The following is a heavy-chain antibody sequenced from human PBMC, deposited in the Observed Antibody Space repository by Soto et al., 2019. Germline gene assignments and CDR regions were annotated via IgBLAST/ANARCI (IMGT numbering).Heavy chain of an antibody. CDR1: GFTFSNAW. D-gene: IGHD6-19*01. V-gene: IGHV3-15*01. J-gene: IGHJ3*02. Sequence: GESLKISCAASGFTFSNAWMSWVRQAPGKGLEWVGRIKSKTDGGTTDYAAPVKGRFTISRDDSKNTLYLQMNSLKTEDTAVYYCTTEVYSSGWYVIAFDIWGQGTMVTVSS. CDR2: IKSKTDGGTT. CDR3: TTEVYSSGWYVIAFDI.